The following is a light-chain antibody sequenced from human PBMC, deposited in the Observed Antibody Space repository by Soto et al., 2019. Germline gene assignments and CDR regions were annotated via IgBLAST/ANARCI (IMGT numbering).Light chain of an antibody. Sequence: DIQMTQFPSSVSASVGDRVTITCRASQPLGAWLAWYQQKPGKAPELLIYATSTLESGVPSRFSGSGSGTEFTLTISSLQPEDFATYYCQQADIFQLTFGGGTRVEIK. V-gene: IGKV1-12*01. CDR3: QQADIFQLT. J-gene: IGKJ4*01. CDR1: QPLGAW. CDR2: ATS.